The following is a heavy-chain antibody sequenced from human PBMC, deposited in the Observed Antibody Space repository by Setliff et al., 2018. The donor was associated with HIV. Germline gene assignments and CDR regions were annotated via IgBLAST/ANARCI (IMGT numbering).Heavy chain of an antibody. CDR1: GGSISSGGYY. Sequence: SETLSLTCTVSGGSISSGGYYWSWIRQHPGKGLEWIAYIYYSGSTYYNPSLQSRVTISVDTSKNQFSLKVTSVTAADTAVYYCARALGIGSAYFQHWGLGTLVTVSS. V-gene: IGHV4-31*03. CDR2: IYYSGST. J-gene: IGHJ1*01. CDR3: ARALGIGSAYFQH. D-gene: IGHD6-19*01.